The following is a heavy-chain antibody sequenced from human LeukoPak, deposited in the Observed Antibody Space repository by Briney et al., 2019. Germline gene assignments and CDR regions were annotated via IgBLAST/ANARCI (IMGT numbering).Heavy chain of an antibody. CDR1: GGSISSGGYS. D-gene: IGHD5-18*01. CDR3: ARGDTAGSLGY. Sequence: SETLSLTCAVSGGSISSGGYSGSWIRQPPGKGLEWIGYIYHSGSTYYNPSLKRRVTKSVDRSKNQFSLKLSSVTAADTAVYYCARGDTAGSLGYWGQGTLVTVSS. CDR2: IYHSGST. V-gene: IGHV4-30-2*01. J-gene: IGHJ4*02.